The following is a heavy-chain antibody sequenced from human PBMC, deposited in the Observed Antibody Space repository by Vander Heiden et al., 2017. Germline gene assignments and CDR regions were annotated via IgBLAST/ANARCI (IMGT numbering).Heavy chain of an antibody. V-gene: IGHV3-23*01. Sequence: EVQLLESGGGLVQPGGSLRLSCAASGFTFSSYAMSWVRQAPGKGLEWVSAISGSGGSTYYADAVKGRFTISRDNSKNTLYLQMNSLRAEDTAVYYCAKGGVISPYYFDYWGQGTLVTVSS. D-gene: IGHD3-3*01. CDR2: ISGSGGST. CDR1: GFTFSSYA. J-gene: IGHJ4*02. CDR3: AKGGVISPYYFDY.